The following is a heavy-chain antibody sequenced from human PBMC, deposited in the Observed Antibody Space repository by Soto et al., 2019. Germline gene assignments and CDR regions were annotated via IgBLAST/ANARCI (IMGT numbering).Heavy chain of an antibody. D-gene: IGHD6-13*01. Sequence: EVQLVESGGGLVQPGGSLRLSCAASGFTFSSYSMNWVRQAPGKGLEWVSYISSSSSTIYYADSVKGRLTISRDNAKNSLYLKMNSLRAEDTAVYYCARHPERIAQIGWFDPWGQGTLVTVSS. V-gene: IGHV3-48*01. CDR3: ARHPERIAQIGWFDP. CDR1: GFTFSSYS. J-gene: IGHJ5*02. CDR2: ISSSSSTI.